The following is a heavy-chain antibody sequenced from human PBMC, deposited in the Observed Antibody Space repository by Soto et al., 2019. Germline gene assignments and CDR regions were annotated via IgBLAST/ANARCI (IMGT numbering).Heavy chain of an antibody. CDR1: GFTFSNAW. CDR2: IKSKTDGGTT. D-gene: IGHD6-19*01. J-gene: IGHJ1*01. Sequence: GGSLRLSCAASGFTFSNAWMSWVRQAPGKGLEWVGRIKSKTDGGTTDYAAPVKGRFTISRDDSKNTLYLQMNSLRAEDTALYYCAKDNAPSGWFQPAEYFQHWGQGTLVTVSS. V-gene: IGHV3-15*05. CDR3: AKDNAPSGWFQPAEYFQH.